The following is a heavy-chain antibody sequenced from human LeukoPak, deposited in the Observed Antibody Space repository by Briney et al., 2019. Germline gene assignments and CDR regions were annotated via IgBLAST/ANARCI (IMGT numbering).Heavy chain of an antibody. D-gene: IGHD5-18*01. CDR1: GYSISSGYY. CDR3: ARGGSYGTASWFDP. V-gene: IGHV4-38-2*02. J-gene: IGHJ5*02. Sequence: SETLSLTCTVSGYSISSGYYWGWIRQPPGKGLEWIGSIYHSGSTYYNPSLKSRVTISVDPSKNQLSLKLSSVTAADTAVYYCARGGSYGTASWFDPWGQGTLVTVSS. CDR2: IYHSGST.